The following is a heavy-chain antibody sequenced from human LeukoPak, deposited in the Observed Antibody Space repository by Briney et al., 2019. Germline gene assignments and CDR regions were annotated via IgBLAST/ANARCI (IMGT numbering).Heavy chain of an antibody. CDR2: ISSSSSYI. CDR1: GFTFSSYS. Sequence: KTGGSLRLSCAASGFTFSSYSMNWVRQAPGKGLEWVSSISSSSSYIYYADSVKGRFTISRDNSKNILYLQMGSLRTDDMAVYYCARGGVWHQLAIEYWGQGTLVTVSS. D-gene: IGHD6-13*01. J-gene: IGHJ4*02. V-gene: IGHV3-21*01. CDR3: ARGGVWHQLAIEY.